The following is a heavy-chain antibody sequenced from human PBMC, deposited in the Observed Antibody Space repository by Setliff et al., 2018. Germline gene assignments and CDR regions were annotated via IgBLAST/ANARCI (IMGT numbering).Heavy chain of an antibody. D-gene: IGHD6-13*01. J-gene: IGHJ4*02. CDR1: GYTFTRYG. Sequence: ASVKVSCKASGYTFTRYGISWVRQAPGQGLEWMAYINTNNGDKYYAQNVQGRVTMTTDTSTSTAYMELRNLRSDDTAVYYCARGGMAAANRKGVFEYWGQGTLVTVSS. V-gene: IGHV1-18*01. CDR3: ARGGMAAANRKGVFEY. CDR2: INTNNGDK.